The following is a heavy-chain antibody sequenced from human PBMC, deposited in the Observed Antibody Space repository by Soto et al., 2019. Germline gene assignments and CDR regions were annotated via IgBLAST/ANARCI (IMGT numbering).Heavy chain of an antibody. J-gene: IGHJ4*02. D-gene: IGHD1-1*01. Sequence: EVQLMESGGGRVKPGGSLRLSCEASGFTFSSYTMIWVCQAPGKGLEWVSSISSSSSYIYYADSVKGRFTISRDNAKNALYLQINSLRAEETAVYYCARFAYTTEAHWGQGTLVTVSS. CDR3: ARFAYTTEAH. V-gene: IGHV3-21*01. CDR1: GFTFSSYT. CDR2: ISSSSSYI.